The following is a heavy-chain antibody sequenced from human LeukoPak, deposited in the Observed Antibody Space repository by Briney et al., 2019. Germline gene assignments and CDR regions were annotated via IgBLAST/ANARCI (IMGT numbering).Heavy chain of an antibody. CDR1: GFTFSSYG. J-gene: IGHJ4*02. V-gene: IGHV3-53*01. CDR2: IYSGGRT. Sequence: GGSLRLSCAASGFTFSSYGMNWVRQAPGKGLEWVSVIYSGGRTYYADSVKGRFTISRDNSKNTLYLQMNSLRAEDTAVYYCAGTTCGGDCYSEYWGQGTQVTVSS. CDR3: AGTTCGGDCYSEY. D-gene: IGHD2-21*02.